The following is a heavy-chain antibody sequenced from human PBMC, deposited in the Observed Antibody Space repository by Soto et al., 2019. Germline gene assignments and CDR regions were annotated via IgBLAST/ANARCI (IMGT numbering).Heavy chain of an antibody. CDR1: SISSYY. V-gene: IGHV4-59*01. CDR3: ARDRRYYYDSSGYYYYYGMDV. D-gene: IGHD3-22*01. J-gene: IGHJ6*02. Sequence: SISSYYWSWIRQPPGKGLEWIGYIYYSGSTNYNPSLKSRVTISVDTSKNQFSLKLSSVTAADTAVYYCARDRRYYYDSSGYYYYYGMDVWGQGTTVTVSS. CDR2: IYYSGST.